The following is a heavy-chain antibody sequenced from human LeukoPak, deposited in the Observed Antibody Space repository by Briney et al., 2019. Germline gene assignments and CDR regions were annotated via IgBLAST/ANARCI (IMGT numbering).Heavy chain of an antibody. V-gene: IGHV4-39*01. J-gene: IGHJ4*02. Sequence: SETLSLTCTVSGGSISSSSYYWGWIRQPPGKGLEWIGSIYYSGSTYCNPSLKSRVTISVDTSKNQFSLKLSSVTAADTAVYYCARLWLRSYFDYWGQGTLVTVSS. CDR2: IYYSGST. D-gene: IGHD5-12*01. CDR3: ARLWLRSYFDY. CDR1: GGSISSSSYY.